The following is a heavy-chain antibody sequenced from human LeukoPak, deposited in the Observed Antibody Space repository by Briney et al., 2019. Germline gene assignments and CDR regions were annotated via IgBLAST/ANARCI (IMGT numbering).Heavy chain of an antibody. CDR2: INHSGST. V-gene: IGHV4-34*01. J-gene: IGHJ4*02. D-gene: IGHD3-10*01. Sequence: KPSETLSLTCAVYGGSFSGYYWSWIRQPPGKGLEWIGEINHSGSTNYNPSLKGRVTISVDTSKNQFSLKLSSVTAADTAVYYCASRITMVRGVRLGSFDYWGQGTLVTVSS. CDR3: ASRITMVRGVRLGSFDY. CDR1: GGSFSGYY.